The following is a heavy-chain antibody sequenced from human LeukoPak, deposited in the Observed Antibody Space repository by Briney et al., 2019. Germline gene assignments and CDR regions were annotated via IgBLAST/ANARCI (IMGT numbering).Heavy chain of an antibody. CDR3: ARGTGSGSYYNVLYYYYYYMDV. CDR2: IYYSGST. CDR1: GGSISSSGYY. J-gene: IGHJ6*03. Sequence: SETLPLTCTVSGGSISSSGYYWGWIRQPPGKGLEWIASIYYSGSTYYNPSLKSRVTISVDTSKNQFSLKLSSVTAADTAVYYCARGTGSGSYYNVLYYYYYYMDVWGKGTTVTVSS. D-gene: IGHD3-10*01. V-gene: IGHV4-39*07.